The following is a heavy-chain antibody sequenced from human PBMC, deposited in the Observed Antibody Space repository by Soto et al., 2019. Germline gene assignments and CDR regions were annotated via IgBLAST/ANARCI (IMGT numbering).Heavy chain of an antibody. CDR2: ISGSGGST. D-gene: IGHD3-3*01. Sequence: VGSLRLSCAASGFTFSSYAMSWVRQAPGKGLEWVSAISGSGGSTYYADSVKGRFTISRDNSKNTLYLQMNSLRAEDTAVYYCAKRGSYDLGMDVWGQGTTVTVSS. V-gene: IGHV3-23*01. CDR3: AKRGSYDLGMDV. J-gene: IGHJ6*02. CDR1: GFTFSSYA.